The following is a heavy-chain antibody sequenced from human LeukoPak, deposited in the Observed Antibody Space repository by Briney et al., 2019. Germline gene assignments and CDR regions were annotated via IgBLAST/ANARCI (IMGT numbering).Heavy chain of an antibody. Sequence: TGGSLRLSCAASRFTFSSYAINWVRQAPGKGLEWVGRIKSRSDGGATDYAAPVTGRFTISRDDSRNTLYLEMNSLKTEDTAVYYCTSGIGTIDFWGQGTLVTVSS. J-gene: IGHJ4*02. V-gene: IGHV3-15*01. CDR2: IKSRSDGGAT. CDR3: TSGIGTIDF. CDR1: RFTFSSYA. D-gene: IGHD1-1*01.